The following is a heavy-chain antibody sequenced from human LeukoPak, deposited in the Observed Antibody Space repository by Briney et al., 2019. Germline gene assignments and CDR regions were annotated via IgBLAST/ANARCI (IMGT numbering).Heavy chain of an antibody. J-gene: IGHJ4*02. CDR3: AKDSTSLLWFGELSVY. Sequence: GGSLRLSCAASGFTVSSNYMSWVRQAPGKGLEWVSAISGSGGSTYYADSVKGRFTISRDNSKNTLYLQMNSLRAEDTAVYYCAKDSTSLLWFGELSVYWGQRTLVTVSS. D-gene: IGHD3-10*01. CDR1: GFTVSSNY. V-gene: IGHV3-23*01. CDR2: ISGSGGST.